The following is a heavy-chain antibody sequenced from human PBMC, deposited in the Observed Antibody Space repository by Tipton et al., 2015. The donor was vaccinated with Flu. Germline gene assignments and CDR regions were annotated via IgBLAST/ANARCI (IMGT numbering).Heavy chain of an antibody. CDR1: GFTFGDYA. D-gene: IGHD6-6*01. V-gene: IGHV3-49*03. CDR2: IRSKAYGGTT. Sequence: SLRLSCTASGFTFGDYAMSWFRQAPGKGLEWVGFIRSKAYGGTTEYAASVKGRFTISRDDSKSIAYLQMNSLKTEDTAVYYCARDGEEYSSSSQADVWGKGTTVTVSS. J-gene: IGHJ6*04. CDR3: ARDGEEYSSSSQADV.